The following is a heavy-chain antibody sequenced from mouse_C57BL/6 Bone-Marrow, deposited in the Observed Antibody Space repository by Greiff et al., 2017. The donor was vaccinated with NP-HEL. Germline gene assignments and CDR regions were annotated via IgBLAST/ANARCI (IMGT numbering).Heavy chain of an antibody. CDR2: IDPENGDT. V-gene: IGHV14-4*01. D-gene: IGHD2-3*01. Sequence: EVQLQQSGAELVRPGASVKLSCTASGFNIKDDYMHWVKQRPEQGLEWIGWIDPENGDTAYASKFQGKATITADTSSNTAYLQLSSLTSEDTAVYYCTTDDYWYFDVWGTGTTVTVSS. J-gene: IGHJ1*03. CDR1: GFNIKDDY. CDR3: TTDDYWYFDV.